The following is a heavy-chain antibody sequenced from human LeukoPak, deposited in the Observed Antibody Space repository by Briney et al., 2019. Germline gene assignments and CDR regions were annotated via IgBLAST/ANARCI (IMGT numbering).Heavy chain of an antibody. CDR1: GGSISSYY. Sequence: SETLSLTCTVSGGSISSYYWSWIRQPAGKGLQWIGRIYTSGSTNYNPSLKSRVTMSVDTSKNQFSLKLSSVTAADTAVYYCARSQVVRGVILGSYGMDVWGQGTTVTVSS. CDR2: IYTSGST. J-gene: IGHJ6*02. D-gene: IGHD3-10*01. V-gene: IGHV4-4*07. CDR3: ARSQVVRGVILGSYGMDV.